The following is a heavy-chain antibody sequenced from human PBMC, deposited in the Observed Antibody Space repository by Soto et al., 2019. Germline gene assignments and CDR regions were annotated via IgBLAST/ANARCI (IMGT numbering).Heavy chain of an antibody. Sequence: QLHLQESGPGLVEPSETLSLTCSVSGGAISSGTNYWGWVRRAPGKGLEWIGSIYFRGSTYYNPSLTSRVTIAIDTSKNQFSLKLRSVTAADTAVYYCARMGYATGWYHFDYWGQGALVTVSS. J-gene: IGHJ4*02. D-gene: IGHD2-8*01. CDR3: ARMGYATGWYHFDY. CDR2: IYFRGST. CDR1: GGAISSGTNY. V-gene: IGHV4-39*01.